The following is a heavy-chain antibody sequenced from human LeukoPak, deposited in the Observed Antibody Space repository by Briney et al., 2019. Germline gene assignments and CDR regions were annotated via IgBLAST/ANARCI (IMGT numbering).Heavy chain of an antibody. CDR1: GGTFSSYA. J-gene: IGHJ5*02. CDR3: ARVQGYCSGGSCNNWFDP. Sequence: SVKVSCKASGGTFSSYAISWVRQAPGQGLEWMGGIIPIFGTANYAQKFQGRVTITADESTSTAYMELSSLRSEDTAVYYCARVQGYCSGGSCNNWFDPWGQGTLVTVSS. CDR2: IIPIFGTA. V-gene: IGHV1-69*13. D-gene: IGHD2-15*01.